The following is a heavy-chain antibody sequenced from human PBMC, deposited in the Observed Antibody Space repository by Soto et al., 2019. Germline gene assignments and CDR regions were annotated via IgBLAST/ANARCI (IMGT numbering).Heavy chain of an antibody. J-gene: IGHJ6*02. V-gene: IGHV1-18*04. CDR1: GYTFTSYG. D-gene: IGHD6-6*01. CDR2: ISAYNGNT. Sequence: QVQLVQSGAEVKKPGASVKVSCKASGYTFTSYGISWVRQAPGQGLEWMGWISAYNGNTNYAQKLQGRGTMTTDTSTSTAYMELRSLRSDDTAVYYCARDPDSSSAASYYYCCMDVWGQGTTVTVSS. CDR3: ARDPDSSSAASYYYCCMDV.